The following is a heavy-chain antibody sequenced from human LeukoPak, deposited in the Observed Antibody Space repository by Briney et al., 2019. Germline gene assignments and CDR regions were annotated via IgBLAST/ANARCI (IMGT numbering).Heavy chain of an antibody. D-gene: IGHD6-6*01. CDR2: IYYSGST. CDR3: ARVADRIYYYYYMDV. J-gene: IGHJ6*03. CDR1: GGSISSYY. Sequence: PSETLSLTCTVSGGSISSYYWSWIRQPPGKGLEWIGYIYYSGSTNYNPSLKSRVTISVDTSKNQFSLKLSSVTAADTAVYYCARVADRIYYYYYMDVWGKGTTDTVSS. V-gene: IGHV4-59*01.